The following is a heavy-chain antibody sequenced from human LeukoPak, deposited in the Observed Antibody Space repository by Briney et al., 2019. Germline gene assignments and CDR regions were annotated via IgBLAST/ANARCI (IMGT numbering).Heavy chain of an antibody. CDR2: INASGAVT. CDR1: GFTFGAYA. CDR3: AKEYTSSYNYFDY. D-gene: IGHD6-6*01. Sequence: GGSLRLSCAASGFTFGAYAMSWVRQAPGKGLDWVSAINASGAVTYYADSVKGRFTISRDNSMDTLYLQMNSLRAEDTAIYYCAKEYTSSYNYFDYWGQGTLVTVSS. J-gene: IGHJ4*02. V-gene: IGHV3-23*01.